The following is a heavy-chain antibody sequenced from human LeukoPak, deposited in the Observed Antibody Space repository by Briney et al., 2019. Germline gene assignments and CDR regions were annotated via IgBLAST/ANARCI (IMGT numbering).Heavy chain of an antibody. CDR1: GFTFSSYA. J-gene: IGHJ4*02. V-gene: IGHV3-30*01. D-gene: IGHD6-6*01. CDR3: ARAMAARTDDY. Sequence: GGSLRLSCAASGFTFSSYAMHWVRQAPGKGLEWVAVISYDGSNKYYADSVKGRFTISRDNSKNTLYLQMNSLRAEDTAVYYCARAMAARTDDYWGQGTLVTVSS. CDR2: ISYDGSNK.